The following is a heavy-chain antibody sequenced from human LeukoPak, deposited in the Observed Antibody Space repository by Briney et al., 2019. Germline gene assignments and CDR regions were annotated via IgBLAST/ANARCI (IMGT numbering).Heavy chain of an antibody. CDR2: INHSGST. J-gene: IGHJ4*02. V-gene: IGHV4-34*01. CDR3: ARGPFAFYGGNSV. D-gene: IGHD4-23*01. Sequence: SETLSLTCAVYGGSFSGYYWSWIRQPPGKGLEWIGEINHSGSTNYNPSLKSRVTISVDTSKNQFSLKLSSVAAADTAVYYCARGPFAFYGGNSVWGQGTLVTVSS. CDR1: GGSFSGYY.